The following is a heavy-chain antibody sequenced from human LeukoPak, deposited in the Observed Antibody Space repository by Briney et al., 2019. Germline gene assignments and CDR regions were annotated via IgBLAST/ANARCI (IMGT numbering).Heavy chain of an antibody. CDR2: IYTSGNT. Sequence: SETLSLTCTVSGGSISSYYWSWIRQPAGKGLEWIGRIYTSGNTNYNPSLKSRVITSVDKSKNQFSLKLSSVTAADTAVYYCARVLVGASYYYYYIDVWGKGTTVTVSS. CDR1: GGSISSYY. V-gene: IGHV4-4*07. J-gene: IGHJ6*03. CDR3: ARVLVGASYYYYYIDV. D-gene: IGHD1-26*01.